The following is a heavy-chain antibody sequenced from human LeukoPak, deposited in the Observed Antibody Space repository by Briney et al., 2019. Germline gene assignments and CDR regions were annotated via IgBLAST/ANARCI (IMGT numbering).Heavy chain of an antibody. Sequence: ASVKVSCKASGYTFTGYFVHWVRQAPGQGLQWMGWINPNTGGTNYAQKFQGRVTMTRDTSISTAYMELSRLRSDDTAVYYCARGGNIYYYYMDVWGKGTTVTISS. J-gene: IGHJ6*03. D-gene: IGHD1/OR15-1a*01. V-gene: IGHV1-2*02. CDR1: GYTFTGYF. CDR2: INPNTGGT. CDR3: ARGGNIYYYYMDV.